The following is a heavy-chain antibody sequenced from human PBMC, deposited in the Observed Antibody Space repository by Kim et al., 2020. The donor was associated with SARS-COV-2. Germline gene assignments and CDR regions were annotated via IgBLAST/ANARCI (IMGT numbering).Heavy chain of an antibody. D-gene: IGHD3-3*02. CDR3: AREAHFWSGYLGYYFDY. V-gene: IGHV3-11*06. J-gene: IGHJ4*02. Sequence: VKGRFTISRDNAKISLYLQMNSLRAEDTAVYYCAREAHFWSGYLGYYFDYWGQGTLVTVSS.